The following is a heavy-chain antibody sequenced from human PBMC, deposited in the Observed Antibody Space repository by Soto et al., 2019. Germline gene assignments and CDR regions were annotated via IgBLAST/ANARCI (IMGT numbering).Heavy chain of an antibody. CDR2: IYYSGST. V-gene: IGHV4-59*01. CDR1: GGSISSYY. J-gene: IGHJ6*03. Sequence: SETLSLTCTVSGGSISSYYWSWIRQPPGKGLEWIGYIYYSGSTNYNPSLKSRVTISVDTSKNQFSLKLSSVTAADTAVYYCASVVVVPAATLGYYYYYMDVWGKGTTVTVSS. CDR3: ASVVVVPAATLGYYYYYMDV. D-gene: IGHD2-2*01.